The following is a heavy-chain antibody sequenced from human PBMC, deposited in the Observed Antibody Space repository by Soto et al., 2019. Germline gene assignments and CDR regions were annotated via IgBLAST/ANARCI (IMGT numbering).Heavy chain of an antibody. D-gene: IGHD3-9*01. Sequence: QVQLVEAGGGVVQPGRSLRLSCAASGFTFSSYGMHWVRQAPGKGLEWVAVIWYDGSNKYYADSVKGRFTISRDNSKNTLYLKMNSLRAEDTAVYYCAAGRYFDWLPLDYWGQGTLVTVSS. CDR2: IWYDGSNK. J-gene: IGHJ4*02. CDR3: AAGRYFDWLPLDY. V-gene: IGHV3-33*01. CDR1: GFTFSSYG.